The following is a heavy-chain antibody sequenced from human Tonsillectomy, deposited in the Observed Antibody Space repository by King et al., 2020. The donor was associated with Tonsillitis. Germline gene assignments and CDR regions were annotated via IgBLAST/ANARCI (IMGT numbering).Heavy chain of an antibody. CDR3: ARGMVLPPSGMDV. CDR2: ISYDGSNK. D-gene: IGHD2/OR15-2a*01. CDR1: GFTFSSYA. J-gene: IGHJ6*02. V-gene: IGHV3-30*04. Sequence: VQLVESGGGVVQPGRSLRLSCAASGFTFSSYAMHWVRQAPGKGLEWVAVISYDGSNKYYADSVKGRFTISRDNSKNTLYLQMNSLRAEDTAVYYCARGMVLPPSGMDVWGQGTTVTVSS.